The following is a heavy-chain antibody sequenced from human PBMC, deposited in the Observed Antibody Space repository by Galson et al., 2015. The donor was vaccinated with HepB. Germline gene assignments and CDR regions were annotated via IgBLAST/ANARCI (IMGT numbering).Heavy chain of an antibody. CDR1: GFTFSSYT. CDR2: ISTTSDNK. V-gene: IGHV3-48*01. J-gene: IGHJ4*02. CDR3: TRIALSGSYWYFDY. D-gene: IGHD1-26*01. Sequence: LRLSCAASGFTFSSYTMNWVRQAPGKGPEWISYISTTSDNKFSADSVKGRFIISRDNAKNLLYLQMNSLRAEDTAVYYCTRIALSGSYWYFDYWGQGSLVTVSS.